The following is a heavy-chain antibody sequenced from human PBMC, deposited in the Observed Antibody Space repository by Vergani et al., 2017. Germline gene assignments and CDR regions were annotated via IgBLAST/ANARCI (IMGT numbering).Heavy chain of an antibody. J-gene: IGHJ6*02. CDR1: GYTFTGYY. Sequence: QVQLVQSGAEVKKPGASVKVSCKASGYTFTGYYMHWVRQAPGQGLEWMGWINPNSGGTNYAQKFQGRVTMTRDTSISTAYMELSRLRSDDTAVYYCARGHGYSYGTYYYGMDVWGQGTTVTVSS. CDR3: ARGHGYSYGTYYYGMDV. CDR2: INPNSGGT. V-gene: IGHV1-2*02. D-gene: IGHD5-18*01.